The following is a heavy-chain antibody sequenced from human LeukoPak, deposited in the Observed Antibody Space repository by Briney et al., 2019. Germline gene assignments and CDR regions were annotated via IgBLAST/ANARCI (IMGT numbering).Heavy chain of an antibody. V-gene: IGHV4-38-2*01. J-gene: IGHJ4*02. Sequence: SETLSLTCAVSGYSISSGYYWGWIRQPPGTGLEGIGRIYHSGSTYSNPSLKSRVTISVDTSKNQFSLKLSSVTAADTAVYYCARIGAAGYYFDYWGQGTLVTVSS. D-gene: IGHD3-16*01. CDR3: ARIGAAGYYFDY. CDR2: IYHSGST. CDR1: GYSISSGYY.